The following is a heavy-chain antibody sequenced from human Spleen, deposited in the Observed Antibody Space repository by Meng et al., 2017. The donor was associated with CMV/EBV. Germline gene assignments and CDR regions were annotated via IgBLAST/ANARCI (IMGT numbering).Heavy chain of an antibody. CDR3: ARVGGAYYDFRSGRPLDY. CDR1: GFTFSSHW. Sequence: GESLKISCAASGFTFSSHWMHWVRQAPGKGLVWVTRISPDATNTNYAESVKGRFTITRDNAKNTLYLQMDSLGVEDTAVYFCARVGGAYYDFRSGRPLDYWGQGTQVTVSS. V-gene: IGHV3-74*01. CDR2: ISPDATNT. D-gene: IGHD3-3*01. J-gene: IGHJ4*02.